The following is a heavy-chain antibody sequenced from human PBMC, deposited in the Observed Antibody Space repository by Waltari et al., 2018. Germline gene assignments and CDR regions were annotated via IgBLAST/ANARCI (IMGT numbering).Heavy chain of an antibody. J-gene: IGHJ5*02. CDR1: GGSISSSNW. V-gene: IGHV4-4*02. Sequence: QVQLQESGPGLVKPSGTLSLTCAVSGGSISSSNWWSWVRQPPGKGREWIGEIYHSGSTNYNPSLKSRVTISVDKSKNQFSLKLSSVTAADTAVYYCARGPRPYCSGGSCYSSWFDPWGQGTLVTVSS. D-gene: IGHD2-15*01. CDR3: ARGPRPYCSGGSCYSSWFDP. CDR2: IYHSGST.